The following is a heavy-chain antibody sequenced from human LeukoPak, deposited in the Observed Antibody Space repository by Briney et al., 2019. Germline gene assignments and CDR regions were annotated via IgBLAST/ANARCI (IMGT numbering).Heavy chain of an antibody. CDR2: IYYSGST. V-gene: IGHV4-39*01. D-gene: IGHD6-19*01. J-gene: IGHJ4*02. CDR3: ARGPPLYSSGWFYYFDY. CDR1: GGSISSSSYY. Sequence: SETLSLTCTVSGGSISSSSYYWGWIRQPPGKGLEWIGSIYYSGSTYYNPSLKSRVTISVDTSKNQFSLKLSSVTAADTAVYYCARGPPLYSSGWFYYFDYWGQGTLVTVSS.